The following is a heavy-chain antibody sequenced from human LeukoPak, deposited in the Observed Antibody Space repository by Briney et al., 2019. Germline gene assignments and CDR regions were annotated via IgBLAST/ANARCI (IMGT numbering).Heavy chain of an antibody. Sequence: SETLSLTCTVSGGSISSYYWSWIRQPPGKGLQWIGFIYHTGSTDCDLSLKSRVTISVDTSKNQFSLNLRSVTAADTAVYYCAGQPHGWNNWFDPWGQGTLVTVSS. D-gene: IGHD6-19*01. CDR3: AGQPHGWNNWFDP. J-gene: IGHJ5*02. CDR1: GGSISSYY. CDR2: IYHTGST. V-gene: IGHV4-59*08.